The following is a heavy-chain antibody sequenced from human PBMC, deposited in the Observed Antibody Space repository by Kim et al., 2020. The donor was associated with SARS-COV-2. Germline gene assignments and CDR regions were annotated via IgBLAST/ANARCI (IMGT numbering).Heavy chain of an antibody. CDR2: ISWNSGSI. D-gene: IGHD3-3*01. CDR1: GFTFGDYA. CDR3: AKALSPYRSGPEVLQTYYDVWSGYQKPAFLWGSGMDV. Sequence: GGSLRLSCAASGFTFGDYAMHWVRQAPGKGLEWVSGISWNSGSIGYADSVKGRFTISRDNAKNSLYLQMNSLRAEDTALYYCAKALSPYRSGPEVLQTYYDVWSGYQKPAFLWGSGMDVWGQGTTVTVSS. J-gene: IGHJ6*02. V-gene: IGHV3-9*01.